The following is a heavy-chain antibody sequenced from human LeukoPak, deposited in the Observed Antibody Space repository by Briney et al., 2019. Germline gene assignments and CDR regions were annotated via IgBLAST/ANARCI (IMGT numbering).Heavy chain of an antibody. CDR3: ARDLGLKSMDY. V-gene: IGHV4-4*07. CDR1: GGSISNYY. Sequence: SSETLSLTCSVSGGSISNYYWGWLRQPAGKGLEWIGRIYSSGSTNYNPSLKRRVTMSVDTSKNQFSLKLSSVTAADTAVYYCARDLGLKSMDYWGQGTLVSVSS. D-gene: IGHD2/OR15-2a*01. CDR2: IYSSGST. J-gene: IGHJ4*02.